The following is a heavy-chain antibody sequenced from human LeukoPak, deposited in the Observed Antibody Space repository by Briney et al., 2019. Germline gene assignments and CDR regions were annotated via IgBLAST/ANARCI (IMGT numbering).Heavy chain of an antibody. J-gene: IGHJ4*02. Sequence: GASVKGSCKASAYNFISYGISWVRLVPGQGLEWMGWISAYSGDTNYAQRFQGRVTMSTDTSTDTAYMELRSLKSEDTAVYYCARNAFKTSSENYFDFWGRGTLVTVSS. CDR1: AYNFISYG. CDR2: ISAYSGDT. D-gene: IGHD3-3*02. V-gene: IGHV1-18*01. CDR3: ARNAFKTSSENYFDF.